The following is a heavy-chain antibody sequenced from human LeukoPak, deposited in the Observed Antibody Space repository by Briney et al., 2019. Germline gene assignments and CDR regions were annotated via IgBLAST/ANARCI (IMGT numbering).Heavy chain of an antibody. V-gene: IGHV4-39*01. CDR3: ARHPRLTRVYYYYYYMDV. Sequence: PSQTLSLTCTVSGGSISSSSYYWGWIRHPPGKGLEWIGRIYYGGSTYYNPSLKSRVTISVDTSKNQFSLKLSSVTAADTAVYYCARHPRLTRVYYYYYYMDVWGKGTTVTVSS. J-gene: IGHJ6*03. CDR1: GGSISSSSYY. CDR2: IYYGGST.